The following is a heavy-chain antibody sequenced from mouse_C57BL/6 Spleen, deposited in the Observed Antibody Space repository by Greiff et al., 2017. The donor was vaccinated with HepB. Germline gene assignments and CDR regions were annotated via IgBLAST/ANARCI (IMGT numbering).Heavy chain of an antibody. CDR1: GFTFTDYE. Sequence: QVQLQQSGAELVRPGASVTLSCKASGFTFTDYEMHWVKQTPVHGLEWIGAIDPETGGTAYNQKFKGKAILTADKSSSTAYMELRSLTSEDSAVYYCTRGDYDGHYFDYWGQGTTLTVSS. J-gene: IGHJ2*01. D-gene: IGHD2-4*01. CDR2: IDPETGGT. V-gene: IGHV1-15*01. CDR3: TRGDYDGHYFDY.